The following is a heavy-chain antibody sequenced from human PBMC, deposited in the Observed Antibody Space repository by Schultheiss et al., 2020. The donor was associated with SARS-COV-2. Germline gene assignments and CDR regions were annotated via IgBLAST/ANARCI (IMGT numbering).Heavy chain of an antibody. J-gene: IGHJ6*02. CDR1: GYTLTELS. CDR3: ARDGGEDGNRQTGVGYYYYYYGMDV. V-gene: IGHV1-2*04. CDR2: INPNSGGT. Sequence: ASVKVSCKVSGYTLTELSMHWVRQAPGQGLEWMGWINPNSGGTNYAQKFQGWVTMTRDTSISTAYMELSRLRSDDTAVYYCARDGGEDGNRQTGVGYYYYYYGMDVWGQGTTVTVSS. D-gene: IGHD1-14*01.